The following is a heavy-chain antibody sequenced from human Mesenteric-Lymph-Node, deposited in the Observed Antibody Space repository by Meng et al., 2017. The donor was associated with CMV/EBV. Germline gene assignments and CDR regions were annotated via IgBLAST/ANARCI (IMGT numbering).Heavy chain of an antibody. Sequence: SETLSLTCSVSGGSISSSSYYWGWIRQPPGKGLEWIGNIYYSGSTYYNPSLKSRVNISVDTSKNQFSLRLNSVTAADTAVYYCAREYYYGSGSSAYWGQGTLVTVSS. CDR2: IYYSGST. J-gene: IGHJ4*02. CDR1: GGSISSSSYY. V-gene: IGHV4-39*07. CDR3: AREYYYGSGSSAY. D-gene: IGHD3-10*01.